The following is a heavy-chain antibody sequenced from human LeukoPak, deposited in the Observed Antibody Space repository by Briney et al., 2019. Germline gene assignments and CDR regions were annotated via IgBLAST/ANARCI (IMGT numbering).Heavy chain of an antibody. D-gene: IGHD4-11*01. J-gene: IGHJ4*02. CDR3: ARDNYGGDY. CDR1: GFTFSSYA. CDR2: ISYDGSNK. V-gene: IGHV3-30-3*01. Sequence: PGRSLRLSCTASGFTFSSYAMHWVRQAPGKGLEWVAVISYDGSNKYYADSVKGRFTISRDHSKSTLYPQMNSLRAEDTAVYYCARDNYGGDYWGQGTLVTVSS.